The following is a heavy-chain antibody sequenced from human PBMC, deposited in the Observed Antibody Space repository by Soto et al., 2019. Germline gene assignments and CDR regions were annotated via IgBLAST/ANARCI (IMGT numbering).Heavy chain of an antibody. CDR3: AKDPVEAPGPTYYYYGMDV. CDR2: ISYDGSNK. CDR1: GFTFSSFG. V-gene: IGHV3-30*18. Sequence: PGGSLRLSCAASGFTFSSFGMHWVRQAPGKGLEWVAVISYDGSNKYYADSVKGRFTISRDNSKNTLYLQMNSLRAEDTAVYYCAKDPVEAPGPTYYYYGMDVWGQGTTVTVSS. J-gene: IGHJ6*02.